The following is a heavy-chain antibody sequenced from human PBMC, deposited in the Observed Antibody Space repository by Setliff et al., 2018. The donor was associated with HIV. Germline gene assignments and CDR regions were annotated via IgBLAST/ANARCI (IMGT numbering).Heavy chain of an antibody. CDR2: ISAYNGDT. Sequence: ASVKVSCKASGYTFTNYGFSWVRQAPGQGLEWMGWISAYNGDTKYAQKLQGRVTMTTDTSTSTAHMELRSLRSDDTAVYYCARDGREDYGDARGAFDIWGQGTMVTVS. CDR3: ARDGREDYGDARGAFDI. J-gene: IGHJ3*02. D-gene: IGHD4-17*01. V-gene: IGHV1-18*01. CDR1: GYTFTNYG.